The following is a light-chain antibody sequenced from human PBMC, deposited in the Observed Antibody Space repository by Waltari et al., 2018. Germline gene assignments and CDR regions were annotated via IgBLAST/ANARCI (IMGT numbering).Light chain of an antibody. Sequence: QSVVTQSPSASGTPGQSVTISCSGTNSNIGRNYVYWYQQFPGMAPKLLLYRNNRRPSGVPDRFSGSKSGTSASLAINGLRSEDEAHYYCASWDDGLSGLIFGGGTELTV. CDR1: NSNIGRNY. V-gene: IGLV1-47*01. CDR2: RNN. J-gene: IGLJ2*01. CDR3: ASWDDGLSGLI.